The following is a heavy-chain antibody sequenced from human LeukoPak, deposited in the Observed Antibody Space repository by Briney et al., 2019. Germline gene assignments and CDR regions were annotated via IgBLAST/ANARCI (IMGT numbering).Heavy chain of an antibody. D-gene: IGHD5-18*01. CDR2: IRYDGSNK. CDR3: AKGSDTAMVSLDY. CDR1: GFTFSSYG. Sequence: GGSLRLSCAASGFTFSSYGTHWVRQAPGKGLEWVAFIRYDGSNKYYADSVKGRFTISRDNSKNTLYLQMNSLRAEDTAVYYCAKGSDTAMVSLDYWGQGTLVTVSS. V-gene: IGHV3-30*02. J-gene: IGHJ4*02.